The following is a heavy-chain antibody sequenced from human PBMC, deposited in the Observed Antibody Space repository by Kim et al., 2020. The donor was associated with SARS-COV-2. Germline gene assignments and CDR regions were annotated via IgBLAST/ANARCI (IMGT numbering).Heavy chain of an antibody. CDR2: FYYSGST. V-gene: IGHV4-59*01. CDR3: ARVNVLRYFDWLSPLYYYGMDV. Sequence: SETLSLTCTVSGGSISSYYWSWIRQPPGKGLEWIGYFYYSGSTNYNPSLKSRVTISVDTSKNQFSLKLSSVTAADTAVYYCARVNVLRYFDWLSPLYYYGMDVWGQGTTVTVSS. J-gene: IGHJ6*02. D-gene: IGHD3-9*01. CDR1: GGSISSYY.